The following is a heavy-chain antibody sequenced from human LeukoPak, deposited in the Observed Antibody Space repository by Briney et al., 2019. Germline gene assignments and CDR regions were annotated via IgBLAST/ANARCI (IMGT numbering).Heavy chain of an antibody. J-gene: IGHJ4*02. V-gene: IGHV4-38-2*01. D-gene: IGHD3-22*01. Sequence: SETLSLTCAVSDYSISSGNYWGWIRQPPGKGLEWIGSVYHSGSTHYSPSLKSRVTIAVDTSKNQFSLRLSSVTAADTAVYYCARNDSSGYFDYWGQGTLVTVSS. CDR2: VYHSGST. CDR1: DYSISSGNY. CDR3: ARNDSSGYFDY.